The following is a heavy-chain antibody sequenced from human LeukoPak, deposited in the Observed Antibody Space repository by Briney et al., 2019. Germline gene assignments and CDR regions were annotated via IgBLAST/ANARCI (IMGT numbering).Heavy chain of an antibody. D-gene: IGHD6-19*01. V-gene: IGHV4-38-2*02. CDR1: GYSISSGYY. Sequence: SETLSLTCTVSGYSISSGYYWGWIRQPPGKGLEWIGSIYHSGSTYYNPSLKSRVTISVAPSKNQFSLKLSSVTAADTAVYYCARGAGGQQWLVIWDYYFDYWGQGTLVTVSS. CDR2: IYHSGST. CDR3: ARGAGGQQWLVIWDYYFDY. J-gene: IGHJ4*02.